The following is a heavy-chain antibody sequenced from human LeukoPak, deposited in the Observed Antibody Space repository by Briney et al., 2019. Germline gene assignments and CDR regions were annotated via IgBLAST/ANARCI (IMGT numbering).Heavy chain of an antibody. Sequence: PGGSLRLSCAASGFTFSSYTMNWVRQAPGKGLEWVSSISSSSSYISYADSVKGRFTISRDNAKNSLYLQMNSLRAEDTAVYYCARYYYYYYYMDVWGKGTTVTISS. J-gene: IGHJ6*03. V-gene: IGHV3-21*01. CDR1: GFTFSSYT. CDR3: ARYYYYYYYMDV. CDR2: ISSSSSYI.